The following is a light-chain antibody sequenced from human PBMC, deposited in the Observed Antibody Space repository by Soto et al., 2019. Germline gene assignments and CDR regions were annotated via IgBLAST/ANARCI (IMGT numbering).Light chain of an antibody. J-gene: IGKJ1*01. CDR2: GAS. V-gene: IGKV3-20*01. CDR3: QQYGGSPRT. CDR1: QSINSNY. Sequence: EIVLTQSPGTLSLSPGERVTLSCRASQSINSNYLAWYQQKRGQAPRLLIYGASSRATGIPDRFSGSGSGTDFTLTISRLEPEDFPVYYCQQYGGSPRTFGQGTKVEIK.